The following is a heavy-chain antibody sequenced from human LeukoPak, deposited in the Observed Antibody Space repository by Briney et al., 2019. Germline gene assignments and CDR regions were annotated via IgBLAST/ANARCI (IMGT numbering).Heavy chain of an antibody. Sequence: SQTLSLTCTVSGGSISSGGYYWSWIRQHPGKGLEWIGYMVYSGYTHYNPSLKSRVTISVDTSNNQFFLKLSSVTAADTAVYYCARDAKYVWGNYRWFDPWGQGILVTVSS. D-gene: IGHD3-16*02. CDR1: GGSISSGGYY. J-gene: IGHJ5*02. V-gene: IGHV4-31*03. CDR3: ARDAKYVWGNYRWFDP. CDR2: MVYSGYT.